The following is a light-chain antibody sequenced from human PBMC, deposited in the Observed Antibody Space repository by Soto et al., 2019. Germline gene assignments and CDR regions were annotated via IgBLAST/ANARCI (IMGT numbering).Light chain of an antibody. CDR2: GAS. J-gene: IGKJ4*01. Sequence: EIVLTQSPGTLSLSPGERATLSCRASQSVSSSYLAWYQQKPGQAPRLLIYGASSRATGIPDRFSGSGSGTDFTITISRLEPEDFAVYYCQQYGSSPWLTFGGGTKVEIK. CDR1: QSVSSSY. V-gene: IGKV3-20*01. CDR3: QQYGSSPWLT.